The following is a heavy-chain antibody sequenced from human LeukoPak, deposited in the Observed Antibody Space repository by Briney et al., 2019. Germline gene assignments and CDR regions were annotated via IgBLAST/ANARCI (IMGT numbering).Heavy chain of an antibody. CDR3: AREGDYAPSHNWFDP. J-gene: IGHJ5*02. V-gene: IGHV1-18*01. CDR2: ISGYNGKT. Sequence: ASVKVSCKASGYTFNTYGITWVRQAPGQGLEWMGWISGYNGKTKYAQKLQDRVTMTTDTSTSTAYMELSSLRSEDTAVYYCAREGDYAPSHNWFDPWGQGTLVTVSS. CDR1: GYTFNTYG. D-gene: IGHD4-17*01.